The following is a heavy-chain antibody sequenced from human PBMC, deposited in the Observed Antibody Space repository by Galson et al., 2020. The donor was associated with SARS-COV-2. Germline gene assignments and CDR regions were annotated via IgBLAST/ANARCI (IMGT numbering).Heavy chain of an antibody. V-gene: IGHV1-58*01. CDR3: AAGTTVVAPKYYYYMDV. CDR2: IVVASGYT. CDR1: GFTFMSST. J-gene: IGHJ6*03. D-gene: IGHD2-21*01. Sequence: SVKVSCKASGFTFMSSTVQWVRQTRGQRLEWIGWIVVASGYTKYAQNFQDRVTITRDMYTNTAYMELSSLRSEDTAVYFCAAGTTVVAPKYYYYMDVWGKGTTVTVSS.